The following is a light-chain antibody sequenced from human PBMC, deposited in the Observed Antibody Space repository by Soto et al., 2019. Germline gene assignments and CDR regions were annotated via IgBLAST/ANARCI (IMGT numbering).Light chain of an antibody. CDR2: KAS. J-gene: IGKJ1*01. CDR1: QTISSW. V-gene: IGKV1-5*03. CDR3: QHYNRYSEA. Sequence: DIQMTQSPSTLSGYVGDRVTSTCRASQTISSWLAWYQQKPGKAPKLLIYKASTIKSGVPSRFSGSGSGTEFTITISSLQPDDFATYYSQHYNRYSEAFGQGPKVERK.